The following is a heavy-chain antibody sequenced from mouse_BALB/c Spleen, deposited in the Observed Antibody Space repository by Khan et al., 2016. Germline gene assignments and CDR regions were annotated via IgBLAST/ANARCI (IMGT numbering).Heavy chain of an antibody. CDR1: GYTFTSYW. Sequence: VQLQESGTVLVRPGDSVTMSCKASGYTFTSYWMHWVNQRPGQGLEWIGAIYHGNSDTSYNQKLKGKANLTAVTSTSTAYLQFSSLTNENSSVYYCTRRLLRLLYFDYWGQGTTLTVSS. CDR3: TRRLLRLLYFDY. CDR2: IYHGNSDT. D-gene: IGHD1-2*01. J-gene: IGHJ2*01. V-gene: IGHV1-5*01.